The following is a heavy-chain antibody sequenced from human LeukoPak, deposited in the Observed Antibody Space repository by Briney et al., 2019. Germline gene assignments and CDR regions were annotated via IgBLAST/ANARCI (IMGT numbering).Heavy chain of an antibody. CDR2: IYYSGST. D-gene: IGHD2-8*01. Sequence: SETLSLTCTVSGGSISRGGYYWSWIRQHPGKGLEWIGYIYYSGSTYYNPSLKSRVTISIDTSKNQFSLKLSSVTAADTAVYYCARDFCTNGVCPAMGSWGQGTLVTVSS. V-gene: IGHV4-31*03. CDR1: GGSISRGGYY. CDR3: ARDFCTNGVCPAMGS. J-gene: IGHJ5*02.